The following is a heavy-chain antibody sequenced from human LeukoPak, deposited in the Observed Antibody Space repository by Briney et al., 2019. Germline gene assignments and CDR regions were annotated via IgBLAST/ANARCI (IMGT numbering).Heavy chain of an antibody. Sequence: GGSLRLSCAASGFTFSSYGMHWVRQAPGKGLEWVAVISYDGSNKYYADSVKGRFTISRDNSKHTLYLQMNSLRAEDTAVYYCAKFYSWVTTSPWFDPWGQGTLVTVSS. V-gene: IGHV3-30*18. J-gene: IGHJ5*02. CDR1: GFTFSSYG. CDR3: AKFYSWVTTSPWFDP. D-gene: IGHD4-17*01. CDR2: ISYDGSNK.